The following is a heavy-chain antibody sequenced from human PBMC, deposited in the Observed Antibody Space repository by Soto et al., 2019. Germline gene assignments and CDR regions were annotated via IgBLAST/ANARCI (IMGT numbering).Heavy chain of an antibody. D-gene: IGHD3-22*01. CDR3: ARDQTDIGGYSDS. CDR1: GFNFSSHG. Sequence: QVQLVESGGGVVQPGGSLRLSCEASGFNFSSHGIHWVRQAPGKGLEWVAIIWNDGSNEYYADSVKGRFTISRDNSKNTVYLQVSKLIAEDTAVYFCARDQTDIGGYSDSWGQGTLVTVSS. CDR2: IWNDGSNE. J-gene: IGHJ4*02. V-gene: IGHV3-33*01.